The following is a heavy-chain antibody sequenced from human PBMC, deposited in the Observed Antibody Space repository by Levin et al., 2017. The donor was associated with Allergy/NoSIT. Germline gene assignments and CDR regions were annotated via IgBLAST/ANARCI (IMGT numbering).Heavy chain of an antibody. V-gene: IGHV3-30-3*01. CDR2: ISYDGSNK. J-gene: IGHJ5*02. CDR1: GFTFSSYA. CDR3: ARARQIFSSWGDWFDP. D-gene: IGHD6-13*01. Sequence: GESLKISCAASGFTFSSYAMHWVRQAPGKGLEWVAVISYDGSNKYYADSVKGRFTISRDNSKNTLYLQMNSLRAEDTAVYYCARARQIFSSWGDWFDPWGQGTLVTVSS.